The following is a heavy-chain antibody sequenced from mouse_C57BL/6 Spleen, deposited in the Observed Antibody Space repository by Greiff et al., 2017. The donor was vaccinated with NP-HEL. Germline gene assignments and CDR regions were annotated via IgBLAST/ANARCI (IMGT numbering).Heavy chain of an antibody. CDR2: IDPSDSYT. J-gene: IGHJ2*01. CDR3: ARHYYGTRYFDY. CDR1: GYTFTSYW. D-gene: IGHD1-1*01. Sequence: QVQLKQPGAELVMPGASVKLSCKASGYTFTSYWMHWVKQRPGQGLEWIGEIDPSDSYTNYNHKFKGKSTLTVDKSSSTAYMQLSSLTSEDSAVYYCARHYYGTRYFDYWGQGTTLTVSS. V-gene: IGHV1-69*01.